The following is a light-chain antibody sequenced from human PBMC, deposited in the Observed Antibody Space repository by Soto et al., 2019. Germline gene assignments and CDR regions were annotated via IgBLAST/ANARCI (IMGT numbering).Light chain of an antibody. CDR2: ENT. CDR1: SSNIGAVFD. V-gene: IGLV1-40*01. CDR3: QSYDSGLSGWL. Sequence: QSVLTQPPSVSGAPGQRVTISCTGSSSNIGAVFDVHWYQQVPGTAPKLLIYENTKRPSGVPDRFSGSKSGTSASLAITELQAEYEADYYCQSYDSGLSGWLFGGGTKLTVL. J-gene: IGLJ2*01.